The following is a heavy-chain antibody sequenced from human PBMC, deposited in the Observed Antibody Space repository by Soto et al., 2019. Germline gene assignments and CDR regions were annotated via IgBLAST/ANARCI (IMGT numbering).Heavy chain of an antibody. D-gene: IGHD1-26*01. CDR2: ISGSGTYT. CDR3: ARDIRSASGVGSYGWFDP. V-gene: IGHV3-23*01. CDR1: GFTFSTSA. Sequence: EVQLLDSGGALVQPGGSLRLSCAASGFTFSTSAMGWVRQAPGKGLEWVSSISGSGTYTYYPDSVRGRFSVSRDNSKNTLYLQMNTLSAEDTALYYCARDIRSASGVGSYGWFDPWGQGTLVTVSS. J-gene: IGHJ5*02.